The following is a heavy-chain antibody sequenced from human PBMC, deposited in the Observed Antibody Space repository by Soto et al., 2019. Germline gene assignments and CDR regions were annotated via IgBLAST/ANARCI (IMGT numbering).Heavy chain of an antibody. CDR2: IYYSGSA. V-gene: IGHV4-59*01. CDR3: ARWTYCGGDCYWLDF. Sequence: LSLTCTISGGSISGFYWGWTRQPPGKGLEWIGNIYYSGSANYDPSLRSRVTISLNTSKNQFSLNLNSVTAADTAIYYCARWTYCGGDCYWLDFWGQGTLVTVS. J-gene: IGHJ4*02. D-gene: IGHD2-21*02. CDR1: GGSISGFY.